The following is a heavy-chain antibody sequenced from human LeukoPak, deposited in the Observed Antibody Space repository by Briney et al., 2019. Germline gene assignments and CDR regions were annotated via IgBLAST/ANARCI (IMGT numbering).Heavy chain of an antibody. D-gene: IGHD3-3*01. CDR1: GYTFTAYY. Sequence: ASVKVSCKASGYTFTAYYIHWVRQAPGQGLEWMGWINPNSGGINYAQKFQGRVTMTRDTSISISYMELSRLRSDDTAVYYCARDQGAYYDFWSGYHLDYWGQGTLVTVSS. V-gene: IGHV1-2*02. CDR2: INPNSGGI. CDR3: ARDQGAYYDFWSGYHLDY. J-gene: IGHJ4*02.